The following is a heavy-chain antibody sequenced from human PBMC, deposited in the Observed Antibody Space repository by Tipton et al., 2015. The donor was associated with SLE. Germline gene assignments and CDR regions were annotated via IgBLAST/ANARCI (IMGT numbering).Heavy chain of an antibody. CDR1: GGSISSGSYY. J-gene: IGHJ4*02. D-gene: IGHD3-22*01. CDR2: VFISGTT. V-gene: IGHV4-61*01. Sequence: PSLTCTVSGGSISSGSYYWNWIRQTPGKGLEWIGYVFISGTTNYNPSLQSRVAISVDTSRNQFSLKLNSVTAADTAVYYCARAPGYHDGHSYQYYFDYWGQGSLVTVSS. CDR3: ARAPGYHDGHSYQYYFDY.